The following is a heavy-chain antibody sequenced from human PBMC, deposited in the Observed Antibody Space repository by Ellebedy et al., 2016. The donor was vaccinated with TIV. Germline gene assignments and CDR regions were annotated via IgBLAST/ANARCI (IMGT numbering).Heavy chain of an antibody. CDR3: ARWGQENGSYGKYVGAFDI. CDR1: GFTFSNFD. V-gene: IGHV3-30*03. J-gene: IGHJ3*02. D-gene: IGHD3-16*01. Sequence: PGGSLRLSCAASGFTFSNFDMDWVRQAPGQGLEWVAGISYDGSNKYYGDSVKGRFTISRDNSKNTLYLQMNSLRAEDTAVYYCARWGQENGSYGKYVGAFDIWGPGTTVTVSS. CDR2: ISYDGSNK.